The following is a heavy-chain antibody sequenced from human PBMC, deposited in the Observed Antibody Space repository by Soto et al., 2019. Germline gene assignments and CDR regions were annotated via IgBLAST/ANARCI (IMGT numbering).Heavy chain of an antibody. CDR3: ARDKYCSGGSCHANWFDP. D-gene: IGHD2-15*01. J-gene: IGHJ5*02. CDR1: GFTFSSYS. Sequence: GGSLRLSCAASGFTFSSYSMNWVRQAPGKGLEWVSYISSSSSTIYYADSVKGRFTISRDNAKNSLYLQMNSLRDEDTAVYYCARDKYCSGGSCHANWFDPWGQGTLVTVSS. CDR2: ISSSSSTI. V-gene: IGHV3-48*02.